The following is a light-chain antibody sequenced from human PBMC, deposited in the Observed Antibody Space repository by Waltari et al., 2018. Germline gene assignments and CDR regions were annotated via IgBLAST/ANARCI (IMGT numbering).Light chain of an antibody. Sequence: IVLTQSPGTLSLSPGESATLSCRASQSVGTSVTWYQQKPGQAPRLLIYDVSNRATAIPDRISGSGDGTDFTLTIGSLEPEDFAVYYCHQRSNWPRTFGQGTKVELK. CDR2: DVS. V-gene: IGKV3-11*01. CDR3: HQRSNWPRT. J-gene: IGKJ1*01. CDR1: QSVGTS.